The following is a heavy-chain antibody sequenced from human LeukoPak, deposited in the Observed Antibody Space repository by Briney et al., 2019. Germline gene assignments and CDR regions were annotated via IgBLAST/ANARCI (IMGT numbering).Heavy chain of an antibody. V-gene: IGHV4-59*01. J-gene: IGHJ4*02. CDR3: ARDGLYDSSGYYMDS. D-gene: IGHD3-22*01. CDR2: IYYSGGT. Sequence: SETLSLTCTVSGGALSSYYWSWIRQSPGKGLEWIGYIYYSGGTKYNPSPMSRVTISVDRAQNQFSLTLTSVTAADTAVYYCARDGLYDSSGYYMDSWGQGTLVIVSS. CDR1: GGALSSYY.